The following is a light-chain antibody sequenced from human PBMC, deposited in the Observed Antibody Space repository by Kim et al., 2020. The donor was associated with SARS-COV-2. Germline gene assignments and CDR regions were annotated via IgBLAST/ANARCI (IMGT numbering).Light chain of an antibody. CDR2: RDS. CDR1: NSGSKN. V-gene: IGLV3-9*01. J-gene: IGLJ3*02. Sequence: VALGQTARSTWGGNNSGSKNVHWYQQKPGQAPVLVIYRDSNRPAGIPERFSGSNSGNTATLTISRAQAGDEADYYCQVWDSSTAVFGGGTKLTVL. CDR3: QVWDSSTAV.